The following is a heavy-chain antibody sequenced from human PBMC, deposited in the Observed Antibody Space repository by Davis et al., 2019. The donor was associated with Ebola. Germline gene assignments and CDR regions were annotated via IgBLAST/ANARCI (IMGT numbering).Heavy chain of an antibody. Sequence: LSLTCAASGFTFSSYWMHWVRQAPGKGLAWVSRINSDGSSTSYADSVKGRFTISRDNAKNTLYLQMNSLRAEDTAVYYCAREERFLEWLEGNYYYGMDVWGQGTTVTVSS. CDR3: AREERFLEWLEGNYYYGMDV. D-gene: IGHD3-3*01. CDR1: GFTFSSYW. V-gene: IGHV3-74*01. CDR2: INSDGSST. J-gene: IGHJ6*02.